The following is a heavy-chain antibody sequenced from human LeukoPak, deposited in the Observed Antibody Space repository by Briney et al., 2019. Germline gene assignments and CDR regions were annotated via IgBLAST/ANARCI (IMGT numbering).Heavy chain of an antibody. CDR2: ISYDGSNK. D-gene: IGHD3-22*01. CDR1: GFTFSSYA. J-gene: IGHJ4*02. V-gene: IGHV3-30*04. CDR3: ARRVGSSESSYYFDY. Sequence: PGGSLRLSCAASGFTFSSYAMHWVRQAPGKGLEWVAVISYDGSNKYYADSVKGRFTISRDNSKNTLYLQMNSLRVEDTAVYYCARRVGSSESSYYFDYWGQGTLVTVSS.